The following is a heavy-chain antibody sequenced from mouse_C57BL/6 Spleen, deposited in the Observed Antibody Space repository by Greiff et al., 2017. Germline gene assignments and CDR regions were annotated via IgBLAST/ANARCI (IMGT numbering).Heavy chain of an antibody. Sequence: QVQLQQPGAELVKPGASVKLSCKASGYTFTSYWMHWVKQRPGQGLAWIGMIHPNRGSTNYTEKFKSKATLTVDKSSSTAYMQLSSRTSADAAVDDCARNGKYLTWFAYWGQGTLVTVSA. D-gene: IGHD5-1-1*01. CDR3: ARNGKYLTWFAY. V-gene: IGHV1-64*01. CDR1: GYTFTSYW. J-gene: IGHJ3*01. CDR2: IHPNRGST.